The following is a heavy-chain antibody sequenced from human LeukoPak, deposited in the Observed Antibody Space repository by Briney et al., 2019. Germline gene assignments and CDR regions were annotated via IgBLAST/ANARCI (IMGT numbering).Heavy chain of an antibody. CDR3: ARMAGNLRGYYYYGMDV. CDR2: ISYDGSNK. Sequence: GRSLRLSCAASGFTFSSYAMHWVRQAPGKGLEWVAVISYDGSNKYYADSVEGRFTISRDNSKNTLYLRMNSLRAEDTAMYYCARMAGNLRGYYYYGMDVWGQGTTVTVSS. J-gene: IGHJ6*02. CDR1: GFTFSSYA. D-gene: IGHD6-19*01. V-gene: IGHV3-30*04.